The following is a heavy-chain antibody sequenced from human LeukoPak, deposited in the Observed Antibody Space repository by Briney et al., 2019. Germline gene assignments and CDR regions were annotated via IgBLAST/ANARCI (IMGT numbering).Heavy chain of an antibody. CDR2: INPNSGGT. CDR3: ARNHLIGVVVTDY. CDR1: GYTFTGYY. J-gene: IGHJ4*02. V-gene: IGHV1-2*02. D-gene: IGHD2-21*02. Sequence: GASVKLSCKASGYTFTGYYMHWVRQAPGQGLEWMGCINPNSGGTNYAQKFQGRVTMTRDTSISTAYMELSRLRSNDTAVYYCARNHLIGVVVTDYWGQGTLVTVSS.